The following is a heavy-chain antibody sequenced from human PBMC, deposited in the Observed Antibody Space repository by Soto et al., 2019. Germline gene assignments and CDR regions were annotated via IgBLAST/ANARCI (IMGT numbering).Heavy chain of an antibody. CDR1: GYSFTSYW. V-gene: IGHV5-51*01. CDR2: IYPGDSDT. D-gene: IGHD5-18*01. CDR3: ARAIQLWATYNWFDP. Sequence: GESLKISWKGSGYSFTSYWIGWVRQMPGKGLEWMGIIYPGDSDTRYSPSFQGQVTISADKSISTAYLQWSSLKASDTAMYYCARAIQLWATYNWFDPWGQGTLV. J-gene: IGHJ5*02.